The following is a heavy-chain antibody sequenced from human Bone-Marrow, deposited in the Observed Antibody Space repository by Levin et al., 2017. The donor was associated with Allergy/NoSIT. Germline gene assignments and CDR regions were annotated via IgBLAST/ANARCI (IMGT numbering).Heavy chain of an antibody. V-gene: IGHV1-18*01. D-gene: IGHD3-16*01. CDR2: VKTKNDHQ. CDR3: LRVAVAVLTFGPRMDV. CDR1: GYIFRNYG. Sequence: ASVKVSCKASGYIFRNYGITWVRQAPGQGLEWMGWVKTKNDHQNSAAALQGRDTLTTDTSTSTVYMELKSLTADDTAVYFCLRVAVAVLTFGPRMDVWGQGTTVIVSS. J-gene: IGHJ6*02.